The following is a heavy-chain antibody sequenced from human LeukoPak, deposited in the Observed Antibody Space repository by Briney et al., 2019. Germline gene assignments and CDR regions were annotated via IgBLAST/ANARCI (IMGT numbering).Heavy chain of an antibody. V-gene: IGHV4-38-2*02. Sequence: SETLSLTCTVSGYSISSGYCWGWIRQPPGKGLEWIGSIYHSGSTYYNPSLKSRVTISVDTSKNQFSLKLSSVTAADTAVYYCARRNVGATPRAHFDYWGQGTRVTVSS. CDR1: GYSISSGYC. D-gene: IGHD1-26*01. J-gene: IGHJ4*02. CDR2: IYHSGST. CDR3: ARRNVGATPRAHFDY.